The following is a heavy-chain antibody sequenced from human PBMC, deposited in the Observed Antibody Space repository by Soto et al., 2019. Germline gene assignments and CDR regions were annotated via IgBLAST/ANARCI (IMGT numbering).Heavy chain of an antibody. Sequence: QVQLQESGPGLVKPSGTLSLTCAVSGGSITSDDNWWSWVRQPPGKGLEWIGEIYHSGSTNYNPSLNSRVTIPVDKSKNQFSLKLTSVTAADTAVYYCVSSSWYSLDYWGQGTLVTVSS. CDR2: IYHSGST. D-gene: IGHD6-13*01. CDR1: GGSITSDDNW. J-gene: IGHJ4*02. V-gene: IGHV4-4*02. CDR3: VSSSWYSLDY.